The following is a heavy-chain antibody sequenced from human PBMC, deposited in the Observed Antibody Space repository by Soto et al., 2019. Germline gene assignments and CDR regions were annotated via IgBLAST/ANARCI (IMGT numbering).Heavy chain of an antibody. CDR1: GYTFTRDQ. CDR3: GRVMRSLLSITALDT. Sequence: RASVKVSCKASGYTFTRDQIHWVRQAPGQGLEWMGMIDPSGGKINYAQKFQGRVTMTRDTSTSTVYMALSSLRSEDTAIYFCGRVMRSLLSITALDTWGQGTLVTVSS. D-gene: IGHD3-10*01. CDR2: IDPSGGKI. V-gene: IGHV1-46*01. J-gene: IGHJ5*02.